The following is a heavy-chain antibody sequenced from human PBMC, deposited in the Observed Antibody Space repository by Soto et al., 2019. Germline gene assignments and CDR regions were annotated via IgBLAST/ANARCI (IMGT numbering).Heavy chain of an antibody. J-gene: IGHJ4*02. CDR1: GYTFTGYQ. D-gene: IGHD2-15*01. V-gene: IGHV1-2*02. CDR2: FNPNSGGT. Sequence: QVQLVQSGAEVKKPGASVKVSCKASGYTFTGYQMHWVQQAPGQGLEWMGWFNPNSGGTNYAQKFQGRVTMTGDTSISTAYMELNRLTSDDTAVYYCARGRDIVSPGNWGQGTLVSVSS. CDR3: ARGRDIVSPGN.